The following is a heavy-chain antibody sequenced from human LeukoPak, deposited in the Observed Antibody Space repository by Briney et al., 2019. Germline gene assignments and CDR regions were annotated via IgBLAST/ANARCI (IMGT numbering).Heavy chain of an antibody. Sequence: ASVKVSCKASGYTFTGYYMHWARQAPGQGLEWMGWINPNSGGTNYAQKFQGRVTMTRDTSISTAYMELSRLRSDDTAVYYCARVGCSSTSCYIWDAFDIWGQGTMVTVSS. CDR3: ARVGCSSTSCYIWDAFDI. J-gene: IGHJ3*02. V-gene: IGHV1-2*02. CDR2: INPNSGGT. D-gene: IGHD2-2*02. CDR1: GYTFTGYY.